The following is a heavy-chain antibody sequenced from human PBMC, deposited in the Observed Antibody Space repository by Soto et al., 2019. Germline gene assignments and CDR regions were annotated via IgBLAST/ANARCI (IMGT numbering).Heavy chain of an antibody. CDR3: AKGSTMIVSSGINWFDP. D-gene: IGHD3-22*01. Sequence: ASVKVSCKASGYTFTGRYIHWVRQAPGQGLEWMGWINPASGGATYAQKFQGRVSLTRDTLYLQMSSLRAEDTAVYYCAKGSTMIVSSGINWFDPWGQGTLVTVSS. V-gene: IGHV1-2*02. J-gene: IGHJ5*02. CDR2: INPASGGA. CDR1: GYTFTGRY.